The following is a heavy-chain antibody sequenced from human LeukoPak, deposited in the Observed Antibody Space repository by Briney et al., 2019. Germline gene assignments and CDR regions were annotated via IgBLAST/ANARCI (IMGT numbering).Heavy chain of an antibody. CDR3: ARGQFEVLLWFGERRNWFDP. D-gene: IGHD3-10*01. J-gene: IGHJ5*02. V-gene: IGHV4-34*01. CDR2: INHSGST. CDR1: GGSFSGYY. Sequence: SETLSLTCAVYGGSFSGYYWSWIRQPPGKGLEWIGEINHSGSTNYNPSLKSRVTISVDTSKNQFSLKLSSVTAADTAVHYCARGQFEVLLWFGERRNWFDPWGQGTLVTVSS.